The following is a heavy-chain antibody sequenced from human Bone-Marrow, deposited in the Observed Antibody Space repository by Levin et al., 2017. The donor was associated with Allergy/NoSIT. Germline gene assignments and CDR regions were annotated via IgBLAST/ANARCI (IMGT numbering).Heavy chain of an antibody. V-gene: IGHV3-7*01. CDR2: INQDGSVT. D-gene: IGHD5-12*01. J-gene: IGHJ4*02. Sequence: PGESLKISCAASGFTFSDYWMSWVRQTPGRGLEFLANINQDGSVTNYVDSVKGRFTISRDNARNSVSLQMNSLRAEDMALYYCARDPGSSAFDYWGQGTLVTVSS. CDR1: GFTFSDYW. CDR3: ARDPGSSAFDY.